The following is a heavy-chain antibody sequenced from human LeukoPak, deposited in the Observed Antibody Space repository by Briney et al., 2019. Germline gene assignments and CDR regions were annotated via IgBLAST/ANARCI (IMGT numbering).Heavy chain of an antibody. CDR2: ISSNGIYT. D-gene: IGHD5-18*01. CDR3: AKDRDVYTYGGVDY. J-gene: IGHJ4*02. CDR1: GFTFSDYG. V-gene: IGHV3-64*01. Sequence: GGSLRLSCAASGFTFSDYGMYWVRQAPGKGLEHVSGISSNGIYTYYANSVKGRFTISRDNSKNTLFLQMNSLRAEDTAVYYCAKDRDVYTYGGVDYWGQGTLVTVSS.